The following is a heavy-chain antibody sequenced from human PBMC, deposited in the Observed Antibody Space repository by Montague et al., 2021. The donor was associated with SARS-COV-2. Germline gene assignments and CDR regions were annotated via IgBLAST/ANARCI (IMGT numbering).Heavy chain of an antibody. CDR3: ARGDRTGWQTDY. J-gene: IGHJ4*02. CDR1: GFTFSSYD. CDR2: INTAGDT. D-gene: IGHD6-19*01. V-gene: IGHV3-13*04. Sequence: SLRLSCGAFGFTFSSYDMHWVRQATGKGLECVSIINTAGDTYYPCSVKGRFTISRDNAKNSLYLQMNSLRAGDTAVYYCARGDRTGWQTDYWGQGTLVTVSS.